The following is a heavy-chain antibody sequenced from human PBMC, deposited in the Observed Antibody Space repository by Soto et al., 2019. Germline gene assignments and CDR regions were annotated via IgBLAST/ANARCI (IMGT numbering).Heavy chain of an antibody. D-gene: IGHD4-17*01. J-gene: IGHJ4*02. CDR1: GGSFSGYY. CDR3: ARGAGGTLTTVTFDY. V-gene: IGHV4-34*01. CDR2: INHSGST. Sequence: SETLSLTXAVYGGSFSGYYWSWIRQPPGKGLEWIGEINHSGSTNYNPSLKSRVTISVDTSKNQFSLKLSSVTAADTAVYYCARGAGGTLTTVTFDYWGQGTLVTVSS.